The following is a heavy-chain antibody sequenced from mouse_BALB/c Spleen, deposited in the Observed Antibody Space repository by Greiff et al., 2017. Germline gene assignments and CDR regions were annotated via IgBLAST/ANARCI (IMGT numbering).Heavy chain of an antibody. J-gene: IGHJ4*01. CDR3: AREEGYVYAMDY. CDR1: GFNIKDTY. V-gene: IGHV14-3*02. D-gene: IGHD3-1*01. CDR2: IDPANGNT. Sequence: EVQLQESGAELVKPGASVKLSCTASGFNIKDTYMHWVKQRPEQGLEWIGRIDPANGNTKYDPKFQGKATITADTSSNTAYLQLSSLTSEDTAVYYCAREEGYVYAMDYWGQGTSVTVSS.